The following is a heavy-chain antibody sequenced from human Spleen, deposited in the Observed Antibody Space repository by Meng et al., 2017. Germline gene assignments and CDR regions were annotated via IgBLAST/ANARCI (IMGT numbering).Heavy chain of an antibody. J-gene: IGHJ4*02. CDR2: ISDSGGNT. CDR3: AKDHYGSGSYHY. D-gene: IGHD3-10*01. CDR1: GFTFSNYA. Sequence: GESLKISCAASGFTFSNYAMSWVRQAPGKGLEWVSAISDSGGNTYSADSVKGRFTISRDNSKNMLYLQMNSLRAEDTAVYYCAKDHYGSGSYHYWGQGTLVTVSS. V-gene: IGHV3-23*01.